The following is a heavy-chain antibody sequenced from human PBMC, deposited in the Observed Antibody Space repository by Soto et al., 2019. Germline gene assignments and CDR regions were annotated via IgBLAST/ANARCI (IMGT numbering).Heavy chain of an antibody. Sequence: ASVKVSCKASGYTFTGYYMHWVRQAPGQGLEWMGWINPNSGGTNYAQKFQGRVTMTRDTSINTAYMELSRLRSDDTAVYYCARERIVVVPADGMDVWGQGTTVTVSS. CDR3: ARERIVVVPADGMDV. J-gene: IGHJ6*02. CDR2: INPNSGGT. V-gene: IGHV1-2*02. D-gene: IGHD2-2*01. CDR1: GYTFTGYY.